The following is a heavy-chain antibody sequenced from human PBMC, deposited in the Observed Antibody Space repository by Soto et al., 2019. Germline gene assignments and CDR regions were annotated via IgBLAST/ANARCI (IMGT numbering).Heavy chain of an antibody. CDR2: IIPIFGTA. Sequence: GASVKVSCKASGGTFSSYAISWVRQAPGQGLEWMGGIIPIFGTANYAQKFQGRVTITADESTSTAYMELSSLRSEDTAVYYCARDRGIAAAGTPPSHYYYGMDVWGQGTTVTVSS. V-gene: IGHV1-69*13. J-gene: IGHJ6*02. CDR3: ARDRGIAAAGTPPSHYYYGMDV. D-gene: IGHD6-13*01. CDR1: GGTFSSYA.